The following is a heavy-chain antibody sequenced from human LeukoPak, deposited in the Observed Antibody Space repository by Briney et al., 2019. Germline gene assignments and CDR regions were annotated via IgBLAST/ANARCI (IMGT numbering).Heavy chain of an antibody. CDR2: ISYDGSNK. Sequence: GGSLRLSCAASGFTFSSYAMHWVRQAPGKGLEWVAVISYDGSNKYYADSVKGRFTISRDNSKNTLCLQMNSLRAEDTAVYYCASDFGVVISGSWGQGTLVTVSS. D-gene: IGHD3-3*01. CDR1: GFTFSSYA. CDR3: ASDFGVVISGS. J-gene: IGHJ5*02. V-gene: IGHV3-30-3*01.